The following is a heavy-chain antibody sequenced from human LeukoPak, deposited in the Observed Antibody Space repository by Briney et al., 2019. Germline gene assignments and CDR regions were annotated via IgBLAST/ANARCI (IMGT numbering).Heavy chain of an antibody. V-gene: IGHV1-18*01. D-gene: IGHD4-11*01. CDR2: ISAYNGNT. CDR3: ARVSATVESFDP. J-gene: IGHJ5*02. CDR1: GYTFTSYG. Sequence: ASVKVSCKASGYTFTSYGISWVRQAPGQGLEWMGWISAYNGNTNYAQKLQGRVTMTTDTSTNTAYMELRSLRSDDTAVYYCARVSATVESFDPWGQGTLVTVSS.